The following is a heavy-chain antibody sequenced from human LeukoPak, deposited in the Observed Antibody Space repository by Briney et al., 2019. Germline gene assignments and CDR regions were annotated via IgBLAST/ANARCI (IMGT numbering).Heavy chain of an antibody. Sequence: SETLSLTCTVSGGSTTGYYWTWIRQPPGKGLEWIGYVYYSGRTSYNPSLKSRVTISVDTSKNQFSLKLSSVTAADTAVYYCARHMAVTYDAFDIWGQGTMVTVSS. D-gene: IGHD6-19*01. J-gene: IGHJ3*02. CDR2: VYYSGRT. CDR3: ARHMAVTYDAFDI. CDR1: GGSTTGYY. V-gene: IGHV4-59*08.